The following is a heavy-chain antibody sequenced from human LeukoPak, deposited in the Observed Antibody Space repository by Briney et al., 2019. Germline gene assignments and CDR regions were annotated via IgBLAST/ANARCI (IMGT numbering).Heavy chain of an antibody. CDR3: ARDRGELPMYYFDY. V-gene: IGHV3-33*01. D-gene: IGHD3-16*01. J-gene: IGHJ4*02. CDR2: IWYDGSNK. Sequence: PGGSLRLSCAASGFTFSSYGMHWVRQAPGKGQEWVAVIWYDGSNKYYADSVKGRFTISRDNSKNTLYLQMNSLRAGDTAVYYCARDRGELPMYYFDYWGQGTLVTVSS. CDR1: GFTFSSYG.